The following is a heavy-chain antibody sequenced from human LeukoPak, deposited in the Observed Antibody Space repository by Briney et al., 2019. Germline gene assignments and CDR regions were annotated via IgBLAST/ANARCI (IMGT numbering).Heavy chain of an antibody. CDR3: ARDNDSSGYHTTDY. CDR2: IIPIFGTA. D-gene: IGHD3-22*01. Sequence: SVKVSCEASVGTFSSYAISWVRQAPGQGLEWMGRIIPIFGTANCAQKFQGRVTITTDESTSTAYMELSSLRSEDTAVYYCARDNDSSGYHTTDYWGQGTLVTVSS. J-gene: IGHJ4*02. V-gene: IGHV1-69*05. CDR1: VGTFSSYA.